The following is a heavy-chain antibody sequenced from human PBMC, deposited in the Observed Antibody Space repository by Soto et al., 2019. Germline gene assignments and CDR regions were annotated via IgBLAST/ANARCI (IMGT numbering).Heavy chain of an antibody. D-gene: IGHD3-3*01. CDR1: DGSISSSRYY. V-gene: IGHV4-39*01. CDR2: IYYSGST. CDR3: ANEHKSITIFEVGGMDV. J-gene: IGHJ6*02. Sequence: SETLSLTCTVSDGSISSSRYYWGWIRQPPGKGLEWIGSIYYSGSTYYNPSLKSRVTISVDTSKNQFSLKLSSVTAADTAVHYCANEHKSITIFEVGGMDVWGQGTTVTVSS.